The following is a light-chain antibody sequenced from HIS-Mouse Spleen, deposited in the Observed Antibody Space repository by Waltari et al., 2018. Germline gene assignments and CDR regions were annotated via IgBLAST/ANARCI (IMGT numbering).Light chain of an antibody. CDR3: QQYYSTPYT. J-gene: IGKJ2*01. V-gene: IGKV4-1*01. Sequence: DIVMTQSPDSLAVSLGERAHINCKSSQSVLYSSNNKNYLAWYQQKPGQPPKLLIYWASTWESGVPDRFSGSGSGTDFTLTISSLQAEDVAVYYCQQYYSTPYTFGQGTKLEIK. CDR2: WAS. CDR1: QSVLYSSNNKNY.